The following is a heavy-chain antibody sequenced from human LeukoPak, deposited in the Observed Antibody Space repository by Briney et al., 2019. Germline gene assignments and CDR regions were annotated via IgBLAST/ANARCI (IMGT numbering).Heavy chain of an antibody. CDR2: INTDGSST. Sequence: GGSLRLSCAASGFTFSSYWMHWVRKAPGKGLVWVSRINTDGSSTSYADSVKGRFTISRDNAKNTLYLQMNSLRAEDTAVYYCARVGYGGTWYVDYWGQGTLVTFSS. CDR1: GFTFSSYW. J-gene: IGHJ4*02. V-gene: IGHV3-74*01. D-gene: IGHD6-13*01. CDR3: ARVGYGGTWYVDY.